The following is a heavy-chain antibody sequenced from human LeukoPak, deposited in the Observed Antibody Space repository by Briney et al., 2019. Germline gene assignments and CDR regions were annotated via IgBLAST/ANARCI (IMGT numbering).Heavy chain of an antibody. D-gene: IGHD4-23*01. V-gene: IGHV1-69*05. CDR3: ARGGNSGSDYMDV. CDR2: IIPMFDTT. CDR1: GGTFSNYA. Sequence: SVKVSCKASGGTFSNYAISWVRQAPGQGLEWMGGIIPMFDTTIYAQKFQGRVTITTDESTSTAYMELSSLRSEDTAVYYCARGGNSGSDYMDVWGKGTTVTVSS. J-gene: IGHJ6*03.